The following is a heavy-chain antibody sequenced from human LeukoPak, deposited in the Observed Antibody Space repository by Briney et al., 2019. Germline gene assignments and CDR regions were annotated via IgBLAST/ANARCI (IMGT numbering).Heavy chain of an antibody. V-gene: IGHV3-9*01. Sequence: PGGSLRLSCAATGFTFDDYAMHWVRQAPGKGLEWVSGISWNSGSIGYADSVKGRFTISRDNAKNSLYLQMNSLRAEDTALYYCAKDMKEATILYYYYGMDVWGQGTTVTVSS. J-gene: IGHJ6*02. D-gene: IGHD5-24*01. CDR3: AKDMKEATILYYYYGMDV. CDR2: ISWNSGSI. CDR1: GFTFDDYA.